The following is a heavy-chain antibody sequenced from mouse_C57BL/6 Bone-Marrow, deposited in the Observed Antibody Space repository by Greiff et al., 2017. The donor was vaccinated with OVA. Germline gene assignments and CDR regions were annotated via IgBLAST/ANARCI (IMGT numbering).Heavy chain of an antibody. CDR1: GYTFTSYW. D-gene: IGHD5-2*01. CDR3: ARRKNNYVPFDY. J-gene: IGHJ2*01. Sequence: QVQLQQPGAELVRPGTSVKLSCKASGYTFTSYWMHWVKQRPGQGLEWIGVIDPSDSYTNYNQKFKGKATLTVDTSSSTAYMQLSSLTSEDSAVYYCARRKNNYVPFDYWGQGTTLTVSS. V-gene: IGHV1-59*01. CDR2: IDPSDSYT.